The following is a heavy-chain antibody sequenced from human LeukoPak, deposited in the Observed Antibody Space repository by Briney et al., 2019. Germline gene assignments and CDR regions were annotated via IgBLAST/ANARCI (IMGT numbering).Heavy chain of an antibody. V-gene: IGHV3-23*01. CDR1: GFTFSSYA. CDR2: ISGSGGST. CDR3: AKARYYYYYGMDV. Sequence: GGSLLLSCAASGFTFSSYAMSWVRQAPGKGLEWVSAISGSGGSTYYADSVKGRFTISRDNSKNTLYLQMNSLRAEDTAVYYCAKARYYYYYGMDVWGQGTTVTVSS. J-gene: IGHJ6*02.